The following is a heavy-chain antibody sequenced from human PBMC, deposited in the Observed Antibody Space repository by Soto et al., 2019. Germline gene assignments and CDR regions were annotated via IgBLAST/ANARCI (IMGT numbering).Heavy chain of an antibody. J-gene: IGHJ5*02. D-gene: IGHD2-15*01. V-gene: IGHV3-74*03. CDR2: ISTDGRST. Sequence: EVQLVESGGGLVQPGGSLRLSCAASGFSFSSYWMHWVRQSEGKGLECVSRISTDGRSTTNADSVKGRFTISRDNAKNTLYLQMNSLRGEETAIYYCVREGYCSGSTCLYKWFDPWGQGTLVTVSS. CDR3: VREGYCSGSTCLYKWFDP. CDR1: GFSFSSYW.